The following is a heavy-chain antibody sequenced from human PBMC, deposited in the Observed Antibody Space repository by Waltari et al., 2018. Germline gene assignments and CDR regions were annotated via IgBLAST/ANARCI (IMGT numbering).Heavy chain of an antibody. CDR1: GGSFSAFS. J-gene: IGHJ4*02. CDR2: INHSGST. D-gene: IGHD3-22*01. CDR3: ARSNNYYDSSGYCY. Sequence: QVQLQPWGAGLLKPSETLSPTRAVYGGSFSAFSWRWIRHTPGKGLEWIGEINHSGSTNYNPSLKSRVTISVDTSKNQFSLKLSSVTAADTAVYYCARSNNYYDSSGYCYWGQGTLVTVSS. V-gene: IGHV4-34*01.